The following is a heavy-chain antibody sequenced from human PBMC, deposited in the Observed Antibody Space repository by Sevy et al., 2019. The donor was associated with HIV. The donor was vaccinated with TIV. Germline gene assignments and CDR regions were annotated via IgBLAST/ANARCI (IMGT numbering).Heavy chain of an antibody. D-gene: IGHD6-6*01. Sequence: GGSLRLSCAVSGIIFTTSGMHWVRQAPGKGLEWVGRTRNKANSYTTEYAASVKGRFTISRDDSKNSLYLQMNSLKTEDTAVYYCARGGEYSSSSVYYYYYGMDVWGQGTTVTVSS. J-gene: IGHJ6*02. V-gene: IGHV3-72*01. CDR1: GIIFTTSG. CDR3: ARGGEYSSSSVYYYYYGMDV. CDR2: TRNKANSYTT.